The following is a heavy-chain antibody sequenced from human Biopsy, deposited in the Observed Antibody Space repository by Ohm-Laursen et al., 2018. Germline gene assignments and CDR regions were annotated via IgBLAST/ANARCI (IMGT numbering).Heavy chain of an antibody. D-gene: IGHD5/OR15-5a*01. V-gene: IGHV3-33*01. CDR3: ARDQSGLRGINWYFDL. J-gene: IGHJ2*01. CDR2: IWYDGSNK. CDR1: GFTFSNYG. Sequence: SLRLSCAASGFTFSNYGMHWVRQAPGKGLEWVALIWYDGSNKNSEDSVKGRFTVSRDNSKNTLFLQMNNLRAEDTAVYYCARDQSGLRGINWYFDLWGRGALVTVSS.